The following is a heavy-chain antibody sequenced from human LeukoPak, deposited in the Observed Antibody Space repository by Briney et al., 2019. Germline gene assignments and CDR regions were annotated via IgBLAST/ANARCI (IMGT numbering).Heavy chain of an antibody. CDR2: IIPILGIA. Sequence: ASVKVSCKASGGTFSSYAISWVRQAPGQGLEWMGRIIPILGIANYAQKFQGRVTMTADKSTSTAYMELSSLRSEDTAVYYCARDYGGNSVDFDYWGQGTLVTVSS. CDR3: ARDYGGNSVDFDY. V-gene: IGHV1-69*04. D-gene: IGHD4-23*01. CDR1: GGTFSSYA. J-gene: IGHJ4*02.